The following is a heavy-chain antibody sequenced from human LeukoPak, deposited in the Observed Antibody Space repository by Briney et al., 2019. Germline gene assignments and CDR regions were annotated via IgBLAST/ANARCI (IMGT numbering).Heavy chain of an antibody. V-gene: IGHV1-69*05. CDR1: GGTFSSYA. D-gene: IGHD2-21*02. CDR3: ARRGMTYCGGDCYSLNWFDP. CDR2: IIPIFGTA. Sequence: SVKVSCKASGGTFSSYAISWVRQAPGQGLEWMGRIIPIFGTANYAQKFQGRVTITTDESTSTAYMEPSSLRSKDTAVYYCARRGMTYCGGDCYSLNWFDPWGQGTLVTVSS. J-gene: IGHJ5*02.